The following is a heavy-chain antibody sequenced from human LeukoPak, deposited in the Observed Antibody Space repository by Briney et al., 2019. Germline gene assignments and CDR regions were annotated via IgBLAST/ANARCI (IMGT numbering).Heavy chain of an antibody. D-gene: IGHD4-11*01. CDR2: INPNSGGT. CDR1: GYTLTGYY. Sequence: ASVKVSCKASGYTLTGYYMHWVRQAPGQGLEWMGWINPNSGGTNYAQKFQGRVTMTRDTSISTAYMELSRLRSDDTAVYYCASGSATVTGSAFDIWGQGTMVTVSS. V-gene: IGHV1-2*02. CDR3: ASGSATVTGSAFDI. J-gene: IGHJ3*02.